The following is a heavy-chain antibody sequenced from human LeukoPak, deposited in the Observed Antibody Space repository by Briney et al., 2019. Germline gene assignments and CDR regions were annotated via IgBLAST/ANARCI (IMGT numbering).Heavy chain of an antibody. J-gene: IGHJ4*02. CDR1: GHTFTAYY. CDR2: IHPGTGNT. CDR3: AREGEIGYDLSDY. V-gene: IGHV1-2*02. D-gene: IGHD5-12*01. Sequence: ASVKVSCKASGHTFTAYYIHWVRQAPGQGLEWMGWIHPGTGNTNYAQKFQGRVTVSRDTSISTAYMELSRLRSEDTAMYYCAREGEIGYDLSDYWGQGTLVTVSS.